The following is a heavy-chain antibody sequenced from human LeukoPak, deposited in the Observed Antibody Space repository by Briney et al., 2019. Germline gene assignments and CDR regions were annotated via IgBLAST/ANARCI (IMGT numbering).Heavy chain of an antibody. J-gene: IGHJ6*03. D-gene: IGHD5-18*01. V-gene: IGHV4-59*01. CDR1: GGPISNYY. Sequence: SETLSLTCTVSGGPISNYYWNWIRQPPGKGLEWIGYIYYSGNTNYNPSLKSRVTISKDTSKNQFSLKMSSVTAADTAVYYCARVYGYGYYYMDVWGKGTTVTVSS. CDR2: IYYSGNT. CDR3: ARVYGYGYYYMDV.